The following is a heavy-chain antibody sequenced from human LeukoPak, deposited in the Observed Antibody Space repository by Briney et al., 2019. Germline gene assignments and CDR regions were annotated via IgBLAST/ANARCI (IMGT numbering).Heavy chain of an antibody. Sequence: PSETLSLTCTVSGGSISSSSYYWGWIRQPPGKGLEWIGSIYYSGSTYYNPSLKSRVTISVDTSKNQFSLKLSSVIAADTAVYYCARDEGIAAAGPFDYWGQGTLVTVSS. V-gene: IGHV4-39*07. CDR1: GGSISSSSYY. D-gene: IGHD6-13*01. J-gene: IGHJ4*02. CDR3: ARDEGIAAAGPFDY. CDR2: IYYSGST.